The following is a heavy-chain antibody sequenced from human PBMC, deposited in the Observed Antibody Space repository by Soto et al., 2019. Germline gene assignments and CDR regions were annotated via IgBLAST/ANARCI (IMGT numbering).Heavy chain of an antibody. Sequence: SETLSLTCTVSADSFSSASYYWAWIRQPPGKGLEWIGYIYYSGSTNYNPSLKSRVTISVGTSKNQFSLKLSSVTAADTAVYYCARESVYYDILTGPFYYYYGMDVWGQGTTVTVSS. J-gene: IGHJ6*02. D-gene: IGHD3-9*01. CDR1: ADSFSSASYY. CDR2: IYYSGST. V-gene: IGHV4-61*01. CDR3: ARESVYYDILTGPFYYYYGMDV.